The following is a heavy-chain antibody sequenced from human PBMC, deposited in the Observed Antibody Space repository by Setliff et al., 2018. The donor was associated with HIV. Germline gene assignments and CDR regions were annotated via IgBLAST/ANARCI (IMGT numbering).Heavy chain of an antibody. J-gene: IGHJ4*02. Sequence: GGSLRLSCAASGFSLSSYWMSWVRQAPGKGLEWVANIKQDGSQKFYVDSVKGRLTISRDNSKKTLYLQMNSLRAEDTAVYYCARKPRDGYYIDYWGQGTLVTVSS. D-gene: IGHD3-10*01. V-gene: IGHV3-7*01. CDR1: GFSLSSYW. CDR2: IKQDGSQK. CDR3: ARKPRDGYYIDY.